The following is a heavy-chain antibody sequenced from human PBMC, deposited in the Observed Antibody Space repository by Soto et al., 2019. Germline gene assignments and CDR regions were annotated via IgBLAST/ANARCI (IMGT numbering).Heavy chain of an antibody. Sequence: AGGSLRLSCAASGFTFSSYAMSWVRQAPGKGLEWVSAISGSGGSTYYADSVKGRFTISRDNSKNTLYLQMNSLRAEDTAVYYCAKRLLDIVVVVAAPFDYWGQGTLVTVSS. CDR1: GFTFSSYA. CDR2: ISGSGGST. V-gene: IGHV3-23*01. J-gene: IGHJ4*02. D-gene: IGHD2-15*01. CDR3: AKRLLDIVVVVAAPFDY.